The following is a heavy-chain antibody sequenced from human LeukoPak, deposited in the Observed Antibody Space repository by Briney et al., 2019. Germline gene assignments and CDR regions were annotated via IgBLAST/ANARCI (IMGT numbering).Heavy chain of an antibody. CDR3: AKDLSGFFDH. CDR1: GFTFSIYG. CDR2: ISSNGGGT. V-gene: IGHV3-23*01. D-gene: IGHD3-10*01. Sequence: GSLRLSCTASGFTFSIYGMSGVRQAPGKGLEWVSAISSNGGGTFYADSVKGRFTISRDNSKRTLDLQMSSLRAEDTAVYFCAKDLSGFFDHWGQGTLVTVSS. J-gene: IGHJ4*02.